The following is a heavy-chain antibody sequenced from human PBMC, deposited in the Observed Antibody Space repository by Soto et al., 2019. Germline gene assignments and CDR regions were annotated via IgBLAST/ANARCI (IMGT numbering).Heavy chain of an antibody. D-gene: IGHD4-17*01. CDR3: ASQNWDTVNQMDC. CDR1: GGSISSGDYY. Sequence: QVQLQESGPGLVKPSQTLSLTCTVSGGSISSGDYYWSWIRQPPGKGLEWIGYIYYSGSTYYNPYLKTRLTISVDTSKHQSHLTLSSVTAADTAVYYCASQNWDTVNQMDCWGQGTLVTVSS. CDR2: IYYSGST. J-gene: IGHJ4*02. V-gene: IGHV4-30-4*01.